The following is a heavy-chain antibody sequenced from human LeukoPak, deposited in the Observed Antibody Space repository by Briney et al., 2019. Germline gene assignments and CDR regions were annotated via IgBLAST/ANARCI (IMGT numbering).Heavy chain of an antibody. D-gene: IGHD1-26*01. V-gene: IGHV3-30*10. CDR2: ISYDGSNK. CDR3: ARVGSWDAYDL. J-gene: IGHJ3*01. CDR1: GFTFSSHA. Sequence: PGRSLRLSCAASGFTFSSHAMHWVRQAPGKGLEWVAVISYDGSNKYYTDSVKGRFTISRDNSKNTLYLQMGSLGVEDMAVYYCARVGSWDAYDLWGQGTMVTVSS.